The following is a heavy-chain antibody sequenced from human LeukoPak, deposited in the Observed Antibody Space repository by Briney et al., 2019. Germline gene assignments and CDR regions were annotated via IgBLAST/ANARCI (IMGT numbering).Heavy chain of an antibody. CDR3: ARVGVGTVAGNYFDD. J-gene: IGHJ4*02. V-gene: IGHV3-53*04. D-gene: IGHD6-19*01. CDR2: IYGGGGT. Sequence: GGSLRLSCTTSGFTVSSSYMTWVRQAPGKGLEWVSLIYGGGGTYYADSVQGRFTISRHNSENTLYLEMNSLRPEDTAVYYCARVGVGTVAGNYFDDWGQGTLVTVSS. CDR1: GFTVSSSY.